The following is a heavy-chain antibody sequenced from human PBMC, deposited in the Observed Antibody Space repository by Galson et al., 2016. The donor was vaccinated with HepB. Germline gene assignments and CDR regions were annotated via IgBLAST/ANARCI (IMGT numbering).Heavy chain of an antibody. D-gene: IGHD2-8*02. J-gene: IGHJ4*02. V-gene: IGHV3-74*01. Sequence: SLRLSCAVSGFTFSSYWMHWVRQDAGRGLVWVSSITPDGSRTAYADSVRGRFTISRDNAKNTLDLQMDSLRAEDTAVYYCARDNTGRFDYWGQGALVTVSS. CDR3: ARDNTGRFDY. CDR1: GFTFSSYW. CDR2: ITPDGSRT.